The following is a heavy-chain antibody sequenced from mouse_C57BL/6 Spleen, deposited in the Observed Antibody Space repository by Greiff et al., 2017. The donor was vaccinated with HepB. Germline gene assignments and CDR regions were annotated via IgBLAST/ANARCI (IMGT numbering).Heavy chain of an antibody. CDR2: ISSGGDYI. J-gene: IGHJ4*01. V-gene: IGHV5-9-1*02. CDR3: TRPLTGTLYYYAMDY. Sequence: DVKLVESGEGLVKPGGSLKLSCAASGFTFSSYAMSWVRQTPEKRLEWVAYISSGGDYIYYADTVKGRFTISRDNARNTLYLQMSSLKSEDTAMYYCTRPLTGTLYYYAMDYWGQGTSVTVSS. D-gene: IGHD4-1*01. CDR1: GFTFSSYA.